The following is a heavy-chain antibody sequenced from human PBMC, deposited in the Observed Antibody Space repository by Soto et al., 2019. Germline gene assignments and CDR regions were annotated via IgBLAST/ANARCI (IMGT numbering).Heavy chain of an antibody. CDR1: GGTFSSYA. Sequence: QVQLVQSGAEVKKPGSSVKVSCKASGGTFSSYAISWVRQAPGQGLEWMGGIIPIFGTANYAQKFQGRVTITADESTSTAYMELSSLRSEDTAVYYCARVYYDFWSGYQAYYYYGMDAWGQGTTVTVSS. CDR2: IIPIFGTA. V-gene: IGHV1-69*12. CDR3: ARVYYDFWSGYQAYYYYGMDA. J-gene: IGHJ6*02. D-gene: IGHD3-3*01.